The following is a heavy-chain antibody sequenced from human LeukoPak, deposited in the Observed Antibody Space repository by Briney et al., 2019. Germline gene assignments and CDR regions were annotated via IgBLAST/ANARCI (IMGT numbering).Heavy chain of an antibody. D-gene: IGHD4-17*01. V-gene: IGHV3-66*01. CDR1: GFTVSSNY. CDR3: ARGGSEYGDYVFDY. CDR2: IYSGGST. J-gene: IGHJ4*02. Sequence: GGSLRLSCAASGFTVSSNYMSWVRQAPGNGLEWVSVIYSGGSTYYADSVKGRFTISRDNSKNTLYLQMNSLRAEDTAVYYCARGGSEYGDYVFDYWGQGTLVTVSS.